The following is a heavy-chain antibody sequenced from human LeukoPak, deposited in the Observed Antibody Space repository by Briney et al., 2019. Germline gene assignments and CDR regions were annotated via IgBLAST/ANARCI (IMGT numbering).Heavy chain of an antibody. V-gene: IGHV3-33*06. J-gene: IGHJ4*02. D-gene: IGHD3-3*01. Sequence: GRSLRLSCAASGFTFSSYGMHWVRQAPGKGLEWVAVIWYDGSNKYYADSVKGRFTISRDNSKNTLYLQMNSLRAEDTAVYYCAKVQPPHYDFWTDEGVAFDYWGQGTLVTVSS. CDR3: AKVQPPHYDFWTDEGVAFDY. CDR1: GFTFSSYG. CDR2: IWYDGSNK.